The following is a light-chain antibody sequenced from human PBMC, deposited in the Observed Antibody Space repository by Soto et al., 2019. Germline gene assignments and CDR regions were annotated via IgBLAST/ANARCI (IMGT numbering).Light chain of an antibody. CDR1: QSVSSY. V-gene: IGKV3-11*01. CDR2: DAS. J-gene: IGKJ1*01. Sequence: EIVLTQSPATLSLSPGERATLSCRASQSVSSYLAWYQQKPGQAPRLLIYDASNRATGIPGRFSGSGSETDFTLTISSLEPEDFAVYYCQQHSNSWTFGQGTKVEIK. CDR3: QQHSNSWT.